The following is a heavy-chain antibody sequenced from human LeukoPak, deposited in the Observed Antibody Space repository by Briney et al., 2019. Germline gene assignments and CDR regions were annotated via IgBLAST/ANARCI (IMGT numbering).Heavy chain of an antibody. CDR1: GFTFSTYW. Sequence: TGGSLRLSCAASGFTFSTYWMSWVRQAPGKGLEWVANVKQDGSEKFYVDSVKGRFTISRVNAKNSLYLQMNSLRAEDTAVYYCATFIDYWGQGTLVTVSS. V-gene: IGHV3-7*02. CDR3: ATFIDY. CDR2: VKQDGSEK. J-gene: IGHJ4*02.